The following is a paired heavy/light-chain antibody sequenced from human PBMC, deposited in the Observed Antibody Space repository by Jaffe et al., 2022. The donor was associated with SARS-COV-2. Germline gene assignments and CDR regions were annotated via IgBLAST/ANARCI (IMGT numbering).Heavy chain of an antibody. D-gene: IGHD3-10*01. Sequence: EVQLVESGGGLVQPGGSLRLSCAASGFTFSSYSMNWVRRAPGKGLEWVSYIGSRSEAIYYADSVKGRFTISRDNAKNSLYLQMNSLRDEDSAVYYCVRDGATLAWGAPLRYFQHWGQGTLVSVSS. CDR3: VRDGATLAWGAPLRYFQH. CDR2: IGSRSEAI. V-gene: IGHV3-48*02. CDR1: GFTFSSYS. J-gene: IGHJ1*01.
Light chain of an antibody. CDR1: QTISRF. V-gene: IGKV1-39*01. CDR2: AAS. Sequence: DIQMTQSPSSLSASVGDRVTITCRAGQTISRFLNWYQQKPGKAPELLIYAASSVQSGVPSSFSGSGSGTDFTLTISSLQPEDFATYYCQQSYTFPYTFGQGTKLEIK. CDR3: QQSYTFPYT. J-gene: IGKJ2*01.